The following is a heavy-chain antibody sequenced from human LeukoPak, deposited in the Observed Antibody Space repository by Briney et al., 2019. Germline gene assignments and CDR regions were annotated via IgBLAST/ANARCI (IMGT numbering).Heavy chain of an antibody. CDR2: INAGNGNT. CDR3: ARGIPMITFGGVIVNNWFDP. D-gene: IGHD3-16*02. CDR1: GYTFTSYA. Sequence: ASVKVSCKASGYTFTSYAMHWVRQAPGQRLEWMGWINAGNGNTKYSQKFQGRVTITRDTSASTAYMELSSLRSEDTAVYYCARGIPMITFGGVIVNNWFDPWGQGTLVTVSS. J-gene: IGHJ5*02. V-gene: IGHV1-3*01.